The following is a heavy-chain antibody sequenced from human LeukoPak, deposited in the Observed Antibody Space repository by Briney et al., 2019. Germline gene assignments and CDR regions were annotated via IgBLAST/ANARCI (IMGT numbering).Heavy chain of an antibody. CDR2: ISGSGGST. D-gene: IGHD4-17*01. J-gene: IGHJ4*02. CDR1: GFTFSSYV. Sequence: GGSLRLSCAVSGFTFSSYVMSWVRQAPGKGLEWVSAISGSGGSTYYADSVKGRFTISRDNSKNTLYLQMNSLRAEDTGVYYCARPRHDNGDYVGYWGQGTLVTVSS. CDR3: ARPRHDNGDYVGY. V-gene: IGHV3-23*01.